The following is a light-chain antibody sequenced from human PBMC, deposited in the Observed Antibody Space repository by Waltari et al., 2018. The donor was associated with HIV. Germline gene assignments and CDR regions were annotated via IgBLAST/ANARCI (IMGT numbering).Light chain of an antibody. Sequence: SYELTQPPSVSVSPGQTARITCSGDALPKQYAYWYQQKPGQAPVLVIYKDSERPSGSPEGFSGSSSGTTVTLSISGVRAEDETDYYCQSADSSGTGVFGGGTKLTVL. CDR3: QSADSSGTGV. V-gene: IGLV3-25*03. CDR2: KDS. CDR1: ALPKQY. J-gene: IGLJ2*01.